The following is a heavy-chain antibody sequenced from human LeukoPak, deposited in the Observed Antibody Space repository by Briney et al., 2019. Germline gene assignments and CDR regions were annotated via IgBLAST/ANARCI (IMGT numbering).Heavy chain of an antibody. CDR3: ARESGLGNWFDP. V-gene: IGHV4-4*07. Sequence: SETLSLTCTVSGGSISSYYWSWIRQLAGKGLEWIGRIYTSGSTNYNPSLKSRVTMSVDTSKNQFSLKLNSVTAADAAVYYCARESGLGNWFDPWGQGTLVTVSS. D-gene: IGHD3-10*01. CDR1: GGSISSYY. J-gene: IGHJ5*02. CDR2: IYTSGST.